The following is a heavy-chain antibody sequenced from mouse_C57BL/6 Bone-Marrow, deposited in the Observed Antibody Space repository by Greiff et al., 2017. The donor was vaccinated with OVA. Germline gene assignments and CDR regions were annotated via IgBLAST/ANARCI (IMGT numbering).Heavy chain of an antibody. CDR2: ISSGGSYT. J-gene: IGHJ2*01. CDR1: GFTFSSYG. CDR3: ARRPSSKGAYFDY. Sequence: EVMLVESGGDLVKPGGSLKLSCAASGFTFSSYGMSWVRQTPDKRLEWVATISSGGSYTYYLDSVKGRFTISRDNAKNTLSLQMSSLKSEDTAMYYCARRPSSKGAYFDYWGQGTTLTVSS. V-gene: IGHV5-6*02.